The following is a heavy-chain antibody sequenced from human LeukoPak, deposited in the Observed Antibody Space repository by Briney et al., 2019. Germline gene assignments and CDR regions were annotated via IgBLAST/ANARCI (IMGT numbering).Heavy chain of an antibody. D-gene: IGHD3-22*01. J-gene: IGHJ3*02. Sequence: PSETLSLTSAISGGPISNSSYYWGWIRQPPGKGLEWIGSIYYSGSTYYNPSLKSRVTISVDTSKNQFSLRLSSVTAADTAVYYCAILLAGVSNGYDNAFDIWGQGTMVTVSS. V-gene: IGHV4-39*07. CDR1: GGPISNSSYY. CDR3: AILLAGVSNGYDNAFDI. CDR2: IYYSGST.